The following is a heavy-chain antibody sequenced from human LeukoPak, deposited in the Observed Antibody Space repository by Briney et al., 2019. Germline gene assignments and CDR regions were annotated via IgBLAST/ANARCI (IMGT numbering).Heavy chain of an antibody. D-gene: IGHD6-13*01. CDR1: GFIFSSSG. CDR2: ISYDGSNI. J-gene: IGHJ4*02. V-gene: IGHV3-30*18. CDR3: AKDRSSSWSFDY. Sequence: PGGSLRLSCAASGFIFSSSGMHWVRQAPGKGLEWVAVISYDGSNIYYGDSVRGRFTISRDNSENMLYLQMNSLRAEDTAVYYCAKDRSSSWSFDYWGQGSLASVSS.